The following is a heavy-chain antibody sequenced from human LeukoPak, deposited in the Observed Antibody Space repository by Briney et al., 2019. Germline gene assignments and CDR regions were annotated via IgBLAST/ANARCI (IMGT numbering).Heavy chain of an antibody. D-gene: IGHD1-26*01. V-gene: IGHV4-59*01. J-gene: IGHJ3*02. CDR3: AGPLYSGSYDASDI. CDR2: IYYSGST. Sequence: PSETLSLTCTVSGGSISSYYWSWIRQPPGKGLEWIGYIYYSGSTNYNPSLKSRVTISVDTSKNQFSLKLSSVTAADTAVYYCAGPLYSGSYDASDIWGQGTMVTVSS. CDR1: GGSISSYY.